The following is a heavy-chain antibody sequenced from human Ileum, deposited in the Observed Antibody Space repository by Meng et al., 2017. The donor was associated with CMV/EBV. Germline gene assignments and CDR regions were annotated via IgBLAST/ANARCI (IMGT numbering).Heavy chain of an antibody. V-gene: IGHV3-74*01. CDR2: INPDGGNI. J-gene: IGHJ4*02. CDR1: GFSFTDTW. Sequence: DVWLVESGGGLVQPGGSLGLACAASGFSFTDTWMHWVRQTPGKGLVWVSRINPDGGNINYADSVKGRFTISRDNAKNTLYLQMNNLRDEDTAVYYCATAGNYRLDHWGQGTLVTVSS. CDR3: ATAGNYRLDH. D-gene: IGHD1-7*01.